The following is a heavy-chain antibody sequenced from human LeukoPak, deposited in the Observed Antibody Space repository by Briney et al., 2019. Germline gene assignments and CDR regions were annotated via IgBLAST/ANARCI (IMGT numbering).Heavy chain of an antibody. V-gene: IGHV3-21*01. J-gene: IGHJ4*02. CDR2: ISTSSSHM. CDR3: ARDDTSAHFFDY. D-gene: IGHD3-10*01. CDR1: GFTFKIYS. Sequence: GGSLRLSCAASGFTFKIYSMNWVRQAPGKGLEWVSSISTSSSHMYYAESVKGRFTISRDNAKNSLYLQMNTLRAEDTAVYYCARDDTSAHFFDYWGQGTLVTVSS.